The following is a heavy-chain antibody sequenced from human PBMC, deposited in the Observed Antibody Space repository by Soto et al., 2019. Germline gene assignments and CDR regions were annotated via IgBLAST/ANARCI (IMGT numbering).Heavy chain of an antibody. CDR1: GGTFSSYA. D-gene: IGHD6-13*01. CDR2: IIPIFGTA. CDR3: ERARYSSSWYGFNYYYGMDV. J-gene: IGHJ6*04. Sequence: SVKVSCKASGGTFSSYAISWVRQAPGQGLEWMGGIIPIFGTAKYAQKFQGRVTITADESTSTAYMELSSLRSEDTAVYYCERARYSSSWYGFNYYYGMDVWGKGTTVTVSS. V-gene: IGHV1-69*13.